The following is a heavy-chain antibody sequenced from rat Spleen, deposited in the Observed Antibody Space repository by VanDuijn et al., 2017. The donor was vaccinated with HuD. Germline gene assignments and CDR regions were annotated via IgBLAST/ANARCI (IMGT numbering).Heavy chain of an antibody. D-gene: IGHD1-12*02. CDR3: ARNDGTYYYRFAY. CDR2: INSAGST. Sequence: EVQLQESGPGLVKPSQSFSLTCSVTGYSITSSYRWNWIRKFPGNKLDWMGYINSAGSTNYNPSLKSRISITIDTSKNQFFLQVNSVTTEDTATYYCARNDGTYYYRFAYWDQGTLVTVSS. CDR1: GYSITSSYR. V-gene: IGHV3-3*01. J-gene: IGHJ3*01.